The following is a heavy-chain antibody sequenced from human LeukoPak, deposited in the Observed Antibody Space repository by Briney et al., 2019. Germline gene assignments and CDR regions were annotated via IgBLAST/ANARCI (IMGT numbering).Heavy chain of an antibody. CDR2: IIPILGIA. J-gene: IGHJ4*02. Sequence: SVKVSCKASGGTFNSYTISWVRQAPGQGLEWMGRIIPILGIANYAQKFQGRVTITADKSTSTAYMELSSLRSEDTAVYYCARESPSSSWTFDYWGQGTLVTVSS. V-gene: IGHV1-69*04. D-gene: IGHD6-13*01. CDR3: ARESPSSSWTFDY. CDR1: GGTFNSYT.